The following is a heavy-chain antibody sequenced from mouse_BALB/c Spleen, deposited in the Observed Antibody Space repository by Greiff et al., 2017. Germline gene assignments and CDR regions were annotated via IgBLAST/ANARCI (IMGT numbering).Heavy chain of an antibody. Sequence: EVKLVESGGGLVKPGGSLKLSCAASGFTFSSYAMSWVRQSPEKRLEWVAEISSGGSYTYYPDTVTGRFTISRDNAKNTLYLEMSSLRSEDTAMYYCARDSSGYVGYYAMDYWGQGTSVTVSS. CDR2: ISSGGSYT. CDR1: GFTFSSYA. J-gene: IGHJ4*01. D-gene: IGHD3-1*01. V-gene: IGHV5-9-4*01. CDR3: ARDSSGYVGYYAMDY.